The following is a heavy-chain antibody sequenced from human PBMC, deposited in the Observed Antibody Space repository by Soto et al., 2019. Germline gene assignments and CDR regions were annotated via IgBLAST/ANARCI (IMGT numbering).Heavy chain of an antibody. J-gene: IGHJ6*02. D-gene: IGHD5-12*01. Sequence: QVQLVQSGAEVKKPGSSVKVSCKASGGTFSSYAISWVRQAPGQGLEWMGGIIPIFGTANYAQKFQGRVTITADESTSTAYMELSSLRSEDTAVYYCARDEGGYSGYESCGMDVWGQGTTVTVSS. V-gene: IGHV1-69*01. CDR1: GGTFSSYA. CDR2: IIPIFGTA. CDR3: ARDEGGYSGYESCGMDV.